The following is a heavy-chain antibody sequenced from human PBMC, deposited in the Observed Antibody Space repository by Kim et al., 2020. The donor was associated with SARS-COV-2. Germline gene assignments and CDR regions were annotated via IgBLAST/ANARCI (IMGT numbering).Heavy chain of an antibody. CDR2: VSYDGTEE. J-gene: IGHJ4*02. D-gene: IGHD3-10*02. CDR1: GFTFSSYG. V-gene: IGHV3-33*05. Sequence: GGSLRLSCAASGFTFSSYGMHWVRQAPGKGLDWVAGVSYDGTEEYYPDSVKGRFTISRDNSKNTLSLQMNNLRLDDTAVYYCARDVRYCYFDSWGQGTLVTVSS. CDR3: ARDVRYCYFDS.